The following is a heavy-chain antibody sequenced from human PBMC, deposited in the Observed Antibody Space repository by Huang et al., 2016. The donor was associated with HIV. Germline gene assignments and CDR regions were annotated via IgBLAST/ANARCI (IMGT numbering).Heavy chain of an antibody. CDR1: GFRFANYA. J-gene: IGHJ3*01. Sequence: QVQLVESGGGVVQPGRSLRLSCAASGFRFANYAMHWVRQAPGRRVGWVTFISNDGSSRYYADSVKGRFTISRDNFKNALYLQMNRLRGDDTAVYYCTREDTVAGAFDLWGQGTMVTVSS. CDR3: TREDTVAGAFDL. V-gene: IGHV3-30-3*01. CDR2: ISNDGSSR. D-gene: IGHD5-12*01.